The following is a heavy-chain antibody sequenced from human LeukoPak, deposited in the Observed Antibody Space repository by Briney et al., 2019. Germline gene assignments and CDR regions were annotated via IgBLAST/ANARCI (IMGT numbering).Heavy chain of an antibody. J-gene: IGHJ5*02. D-gene: IGHD3-10*01. Sequence: GASVKVSCKASGYTFTSYAMNWVRQAPGQGLEWMGWINTNTGNPTYAQGFTGRFVFSLDTSVSTACLQISSLKAEDTAVYYCARSRENHHYYGSGYNWFDPWGQGTLVTVSS. CDR3: ARSRENHHYYGSGYNWFDP. CDR2: INTNTGNP. V-gene: IGHV7-4-1*02. CDR1: GYTFTSYA.